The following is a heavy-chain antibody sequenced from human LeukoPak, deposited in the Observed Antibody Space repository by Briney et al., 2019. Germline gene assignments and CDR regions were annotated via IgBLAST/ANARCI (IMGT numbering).Heavy chain of an antibody. Sequence: ASVKVSCKASGYTFTGYYMHWVRQAPGQGLEWMGWINPNSGGTNYAQKFQGRVTMTRGTSISTAYMELSRLRSDDTAVYYCARDSTDEPELRFLEWSDYYMDVWGKGTTVTVSS. D-gene: IGHD3-3*01. V-gene: IGHV1-2*02. CDR2: INPNSGGT. CDR1: GYTFTGYY. J-gene: IGHJ6*03. CDR3: ARDSTDEPELRFLEWSDYYMDV.